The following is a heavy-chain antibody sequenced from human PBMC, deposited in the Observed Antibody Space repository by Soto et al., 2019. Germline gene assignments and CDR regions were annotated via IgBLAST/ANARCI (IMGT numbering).Heavy chain of an antibody. Sequence: QVQLVQSGAEVKKPGSSVKVSCKASGGTFSSYAISWVRQAPGQGLEWMGGIIPIFGTANYAQKFQGRVTITADESTSTAYMELSSLRSEDTAVYYCARDSGVVVAATSNWFDPWGQGTLVTVSS. J-gene: IGHJ5*02. V-gene: IGHV1-69*01. CDR3: ARDSGVVVAATSNWFDP. CDR2: IIPIFGTA. D-gene: IGHD2-15*01. CDR1: GGTFSSYA.